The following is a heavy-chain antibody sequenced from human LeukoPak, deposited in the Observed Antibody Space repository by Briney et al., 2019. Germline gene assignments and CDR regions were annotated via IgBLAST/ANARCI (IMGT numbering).Heavy chain of an antibody. CDR2: INPNSGGT. Sequence: ASEKVSCKASGYTFTGYYMHWVRQAPGQGLEWMGWINPNSGGTNYAQKFQGRVTMTRDTSISTAYMELSRLRSDDTAVYYCARERIVVVVAAKGSPFGYWGQGTLVTVSS. CDR1: GYTFTGYY. J-gene: IGHJ4*02. V-gene: IGHV1-2*02. D-gene: IGHD2-15*01. CDR3: ARERIVVVVAAKGSPFGY.